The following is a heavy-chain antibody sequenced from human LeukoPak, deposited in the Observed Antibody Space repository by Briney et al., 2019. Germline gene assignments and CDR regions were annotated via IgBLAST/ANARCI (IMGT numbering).Heavy chain of an antibody. J-gene: IGHJ6*02. Sequence: GGSLRLSCAASGFTFSSYSMNWVRQAPGKGLEWVSHITASGTAMFYADSVKGRFTISRDNAKNSLYFQMNRLRDADTAVYYCARATPSIAVAGTSSKDYYYYGMDVWGQGTTVTVSS. V-gene: IGHV3-48*02. D-gene: IGHD6-19*01. CDR1: GFTFSSYS. CDR3: ARATPSIAVAGTSSKDYYYYGMDV. CDR2: ITASGTAM.